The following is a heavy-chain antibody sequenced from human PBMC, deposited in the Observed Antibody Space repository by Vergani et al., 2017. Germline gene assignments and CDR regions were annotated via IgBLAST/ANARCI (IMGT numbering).Heavy chain of an antibody. Sequence: HLQLQESGPGLVKTSETLSLTCTVSGGSISTSDYYWGWIRQPPGKGLEWIGSIYYGGRTYYNPSLKGRAIVAIDTSKNQFSMKLTSVTAADTAIYHCASHPTYYYDNSGTDWFDPWGQGTLVTVSS. V-gene: IGHV4-39*01. CDR1: GGSISTSDYY. J-gene: IGHJ5*02. D-gene: IGHD3-22*01. CDR3: ASHPTYYYDNSGTDWFDP. CDR2: IYYGGRT.